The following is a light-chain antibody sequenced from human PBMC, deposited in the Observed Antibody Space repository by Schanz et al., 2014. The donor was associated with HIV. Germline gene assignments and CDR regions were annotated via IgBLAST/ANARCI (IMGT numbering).Light chain of an antibody. CDR3: SSHAGSDKFGI. Sequence: QSALTQPASVSGSPGQSITISCTGTSSDVSVYNYLSWYQHHPGKAPKLMIYEVSKRPSGVPDRFSGSKSGNTASLTVSGLQAEDEADYYCSSHAGSDKFGIFGGGTKLTVL. J-gene: IGLJ2*01. CDR1: SSDVSVYNY. V-gene: IGLV2-8*01. CDR2: EVS.